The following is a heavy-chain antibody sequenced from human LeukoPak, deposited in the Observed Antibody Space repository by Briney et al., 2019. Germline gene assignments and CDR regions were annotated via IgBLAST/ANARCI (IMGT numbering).Heavy chain of an antibody. Sequence: GGSLRLSCASSGFPFSSSGMHWVRPAPGKGLEWVTFIHADGNRKYYADSVEGRFTGSRDSPKNTLSLQMNSLRVEDAAVYYCARSLTAREYFQLWGQGTLVTVSS. D-gene: IGHD6-6*01. V-gene: IGHV3-30*02. J-gene: IGHJ1*01. CDR2: IHADGNRK. CDR3: ARSLTAREYFQL. CDR1: GFPFSSSG.